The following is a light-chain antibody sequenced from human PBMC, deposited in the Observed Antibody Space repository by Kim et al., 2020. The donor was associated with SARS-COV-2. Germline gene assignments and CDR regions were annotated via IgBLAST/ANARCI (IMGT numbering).Light chain of an antibody. CDR2: QDS. V-gene: IGLV3-1*01. CDR3: QAWDSSTGV. Sequence: SVVPGQTANMPFPGEKLGYQIACLYQQKPGQSPVLVNYQDSKRPSGSPVQFSGSNSGNTATLTISGTQAMDEADYYCQAWDSSTGVFGTGTKVTVL. CDR1: KLGYQI. J-gene: IGLJ1*01.